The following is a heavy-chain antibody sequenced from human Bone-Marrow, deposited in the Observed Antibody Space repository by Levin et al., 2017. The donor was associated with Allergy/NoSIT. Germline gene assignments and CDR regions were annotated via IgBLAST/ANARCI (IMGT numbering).Heavy chain of an antibody. CDR1: GASISSNDYY. J-gene: IGHJ6*02. V-gene: IGHV4-30-4*01. D-gene: IGHD3-22*01. CDR3: ARDRDYYDSSGYDIVYYGMDV. CDR2: IYSSGNT. Sequence: SETLSLICTVSGASISSNDYYWSWIRQPPGTGLEWIGYIYSSGNTHYNPSLKSRVTMSLDASKNQISLKLNSVTAADTAVYYCARDRDYYDSSGYDIVYYGMDVWGQGTTVTVSS.